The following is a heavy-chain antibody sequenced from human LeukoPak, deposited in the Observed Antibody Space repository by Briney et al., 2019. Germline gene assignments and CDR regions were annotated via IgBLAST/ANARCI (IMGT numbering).Heavy chain of an antibody. V-gene: IGHV1-8*01. D-gene: IGHD4-17*01. Sequence: GASVKVSCKASGYTFTSYDINWVRQATGQGLEWMGWMNPNSGNTGYAQKFQGRVTMTRNTSISTAYMELSSLRSEDTAVCYCARGDYGDYGTVYWGQGTLVTVSS. CDR3: ARGDYGDYGTVY. J-gene: IGHJ4*02. CDR2: MNPNSGNT. CDR1: GYTFTSYD.